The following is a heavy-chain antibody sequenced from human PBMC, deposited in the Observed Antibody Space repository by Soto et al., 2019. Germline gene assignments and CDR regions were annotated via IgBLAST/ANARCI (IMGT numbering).Heavy chain of an antibody. CDR2: ISTDNGNT. Sequence: QVHLVQSGAEVRKPGASVKVSCKASGYSFTSYGISWVRQAPGQGLEWMGWISTDNGNTNYAHNLQGRVSMSLDPSTSTAYMELWSLGSDDTAVYYCARDVPDTSVFFYCYGMDVCGQGTTVTVSS. CDR3: ARDVPDTSVFFYCYGMDV. J-gene: IGHJ6*02. V-gene: IGHV1-18*01. D-gene: IGHD2-8*01. CDR1: GYSFTSYG.